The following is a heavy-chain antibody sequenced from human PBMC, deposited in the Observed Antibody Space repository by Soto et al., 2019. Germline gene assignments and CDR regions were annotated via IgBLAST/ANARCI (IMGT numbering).Heavy chain of an antibody. V-gene: IGHV1-46*01. J-gene: IGHJ3*02. CDR1: GYTFTSYY. D-gene: IGHD3-22*01. CDR3: ARLGTYYYDSSGYYPHDAFDI. Sequence: ASVKVSCKASGYTFTSYYMHWVRQAPGQGLEWMGIINPSGGSTSYAQKFQGRVTMTRDTSTSTVYMELSSLRSEDTAVYYCARLGTYYYDSSGYYPHDAFDIWGQGXMVTV. CDR2: INPSGGST.